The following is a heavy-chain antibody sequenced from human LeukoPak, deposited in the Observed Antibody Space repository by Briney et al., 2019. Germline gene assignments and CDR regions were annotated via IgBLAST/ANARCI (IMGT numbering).Heavy chain of an antibody. V-gene: IGHV4-34*01. CDR2: INHSGST. CDR1: GGSFSGYY. Sequence: SETLSLTCAVYGGSFSGYYWSWIRQPPGKGLDWIGEINHSGSTNYNPSLKSRVTISVDTSKNQFSLKLSSVTAADTAVYYCARGRNYYYGSGSYYFDYWGQGTLVTVSS. D-gene: IGHD3-10*01. J-gene: IGHJ4*02. CDR3: ARGRNYYYGSGSYYFDY.